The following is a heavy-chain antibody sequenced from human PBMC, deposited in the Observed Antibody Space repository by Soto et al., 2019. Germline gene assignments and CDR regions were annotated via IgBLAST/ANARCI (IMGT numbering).Heavy chain of an antibody. CDR2: IIPILGIA. D-gene: IGHD6-13*01. CDR1: GGTFSSYT. V-gene: IGHV1-69*02. J-gene: IGHJ6*03. Sequence: VASVKVSCKASGGTFSSYTISWVRQAPGQGLEWMGRIIPILGIANYAQRFQGRVTITADKSTSTAYMELSSLRSEDTAVYYCAGVGAAAGTFDYYYYMDVWGKGTTVTVSS. CDR3: AGVGAAAGTFDYYYYMDV.